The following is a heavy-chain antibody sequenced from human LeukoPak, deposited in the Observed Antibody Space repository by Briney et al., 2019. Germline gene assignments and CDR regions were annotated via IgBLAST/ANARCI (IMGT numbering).Heavy chain of an antibody. CDR3: ARANRKHCSSPSCPVDY. Sequence: GGSLRLSCAVSGFTFSSYWMHWVRQAPGKGLVWVSRIKSDGSRTDYADSVKGRFTISRDNAKNSLYLQMNSLRAEDTAVYYCARANRKHCSSPSCPVDYWGQGTLVTVSS. CDR1: GFTFSSYW. D-gene: IGHD2-2*01. V-gene: IGHV3-74*01. CDR2: IKSDGSRT. J-gene: IGHJ4*02.